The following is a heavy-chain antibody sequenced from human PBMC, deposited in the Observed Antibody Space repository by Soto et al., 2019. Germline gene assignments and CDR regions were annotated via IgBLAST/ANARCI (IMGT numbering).Heavy chain of an antibody. Sequence: GGSLRLSCAASGFTFSNFWMHWVRQAPGKGLVWVSRIYSDGSGTMYADSVKGRFTISRDNAKSTLFLQMNSLRAEDTAVYYCATLNSFGSDYWGRGTLVTVSS. CDR1: GFTFSNFW. J-gene: IGHJ4*02. V-gene: IGHV3-74*03. CDR3: ATLNSFGSDY. D-gene: IGHD5-18*01. CDR2: IYSDGSGT.